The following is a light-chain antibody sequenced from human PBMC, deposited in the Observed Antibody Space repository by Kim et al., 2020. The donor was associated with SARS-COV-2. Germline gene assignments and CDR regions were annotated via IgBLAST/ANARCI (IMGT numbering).Light chain of an antibody. Sequence: AAGKTASITCARNNMGSKCVGWYQQKPGQAPVLVIYQDSNRPSGIPERFAGSNSGNTATLTISGVEAGDEADYYCQAWDSSTDPVVFGGGTQLTVL. J-gene: IGLJ2*01. V-gene: IGLV3-21*01. CDR1: NMGSKC. CDR3: QAWDSSTDPVV. CDR2: QDS.